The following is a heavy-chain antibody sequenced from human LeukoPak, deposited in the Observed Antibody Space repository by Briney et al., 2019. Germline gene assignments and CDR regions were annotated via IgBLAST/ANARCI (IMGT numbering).Heavy chain of an antibody. D-gene: IGHD2-2*02. Sequence: SVKVSCKASGGTFSSYTVSWVRQAPGQGLEWMGGIIPIFGTTTFAQKFQGRVTIITDAFTSTVYMELSSLRSEDTAVYYCARWAGLCTTNNCYNPFDYWGQGTLVTVSS. J-gene: IGHJ4*02. V-gene: IGHV1-69*05. CDR1: GGTFSSYT. CDR3: ARWAGLCTTNNCYNPFDY. CDR2: IIPIFGTT.